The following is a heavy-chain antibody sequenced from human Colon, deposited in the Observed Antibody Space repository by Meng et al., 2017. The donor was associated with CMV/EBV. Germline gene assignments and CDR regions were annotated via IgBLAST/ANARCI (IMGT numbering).Heavy chain of an antibody. CDR2: VYYTGRP. Sequence: GSLRLSCNVTGGSVSSSTYYWAWIRQPPGKGLEWVGSVYYTGRPFYSTSVKSRVTISLDLSKNQFSLKLKSVTAADTAVYYCARAQSSSTWAYFYGMDVWGQGTTVTVSS. CDR3: ARAQSSSTWAYFYGMDV. V-gene: IGHV4-39*07. D-gene: IGHD6-6*01. CDR1: GGSVSSSTYY. J-gene: IGHJ6*02.